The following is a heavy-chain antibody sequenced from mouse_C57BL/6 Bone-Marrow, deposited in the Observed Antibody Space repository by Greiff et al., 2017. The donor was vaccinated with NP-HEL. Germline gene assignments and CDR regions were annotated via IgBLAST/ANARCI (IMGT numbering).Heavy chain of an antibody. CDR3: ATYYSKVPWYFDV. CDR2: ISDGGSYT. CDR1: GFTFSSYA. V-gene: IGHV5-4*03. Sequence: EVMLVESGGGLVKPGGSLKLSCAASGFTFSSYAMSWVRQTPEKRLEWVATISDGGSYTYYPDNVKGRFTISRDNAKNNLYLQMSHLKSEDTAMYYCATYYSKVPWYFDVWGTGTTVTVSS. J-gene: IGHJ1*03. D-gene: IGHD2-5*01.